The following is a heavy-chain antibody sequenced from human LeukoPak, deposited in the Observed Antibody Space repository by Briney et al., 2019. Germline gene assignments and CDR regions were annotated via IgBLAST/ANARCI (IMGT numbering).Heavy chain of an antibody. V-gene: IGHV5-51*01. CDR1: GYTFTNYW. Sequence: GESQKISCKGSGYTFTNYWIGWVRQMPGRGLEWMGRIYPGDSDTRYSPSFQGQVTISVDKSISTAYLQWSSLKASDTAMYYCTRHQAGSDSWGQGTLVTVSS. D-gene: IGHD3-10*01. CDR2: IYPGDSDT. CDR3: TRHQAGSDS. J-gene: IGHJ4*02.